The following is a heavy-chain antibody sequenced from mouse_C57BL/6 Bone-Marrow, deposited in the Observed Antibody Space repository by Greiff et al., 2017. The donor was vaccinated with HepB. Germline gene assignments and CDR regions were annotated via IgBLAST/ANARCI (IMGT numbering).Heavy chain of an antibody. V-gene: IGHV1-80*01. CDR1: GYAFSSYW. CDR2: IYPGDGDT. J-gene: IGHJ1*03. Sequence: QVQLQQSGAELVKPGASVKISCKASGYAFSSYWMNWVKQRPGKGLEWIGQIYPGDGDTNYNGKFKGKATLTADKSSSTAYMQLSSLTSEDSAVYFCARGYSNYGWYFDVWGTGTTVTVSS. D-gene: IGHD2-5*01. CDR3: ARGYSNYGWYFDV.